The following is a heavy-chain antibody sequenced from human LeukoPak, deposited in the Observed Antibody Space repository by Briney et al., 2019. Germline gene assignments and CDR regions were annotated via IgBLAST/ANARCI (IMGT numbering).Heavy chain of an antibody. V-gene: IGHV4-61*02. CDR1: GGSISSGSYY. D-gene: IGHD3-16*01. CDR3: ARDPLWGMGAFDI. Sequence: SQTLSLTCTVSGGSISSGSYYWNWIRQPAGKGLEWIGRIYTSGSTKYNPSLKSRVTISVDTSKNQFSLKLSSVTAADTAVYYCARDPLWGMGAFDIWGQGTMVTVSS. CDR2: IYTSGST. J-gene: IGHJ3*02.